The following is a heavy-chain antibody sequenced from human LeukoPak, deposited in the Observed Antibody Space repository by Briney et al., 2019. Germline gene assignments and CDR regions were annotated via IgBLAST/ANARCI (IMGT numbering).Heavy chain of an antibody. CDR3: ARDFSSWSFWCDY. D-gene: IGHD6-13*01. Sequence: GGSLRLSCAASGFTFSSYSMNWVRQAPGKGLEWVSSISSSSSYIYYADSVKGRFTISRDNAKNSLYLQMNSLRAEDTAVYYCARDFSSWSFWCDYWGQGTLVTVSS. CDR2: ISSSSSYI. J-gene: IGHJ4*02. CDR1: GFTFSSYS. V-gene: IGHV3-21*01.